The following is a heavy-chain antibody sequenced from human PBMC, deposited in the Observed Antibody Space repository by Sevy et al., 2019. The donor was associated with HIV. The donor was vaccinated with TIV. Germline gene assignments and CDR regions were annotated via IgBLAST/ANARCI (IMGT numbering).Heavy chain of an antibody. CDR1: GFTFSIYT. J-gene: IGHJ4*02. CDR2: FCFGGSKI. CDR3: AREGCTQPHDY. D-gene: IGHD2-8*01. V-gene: IGHV3-23*01. Sequence: ASVKVSCAASGFTFSIYTMSWVRQAPGKGLEWVSTFCFGGSKIYYADSVKGRFTISRDNSRNTVYLQMNSLRADDTAVYYCAREGCTQPHDYWGQGTLVTVSS.